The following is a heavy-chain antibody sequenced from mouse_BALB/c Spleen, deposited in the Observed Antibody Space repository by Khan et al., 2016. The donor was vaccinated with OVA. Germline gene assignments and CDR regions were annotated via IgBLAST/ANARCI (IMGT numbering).Heavy chain of an antibody. Sequence: QVQLKESGPGLVAPSQSLSITCTVSAFSLPTYGVHWVRQPPGKGLEWLVVIWSDGLTPYNSALKSRLSISKDNSQSQVFLKMNSLQTDDTAMDDCARGGFYAMDYWGQGTAVTVSS. CDR3: ARGGFYAMDY. CDR2: IWSDGLT. V-gene: IGHV2-6*02. CDR1: AFSLPTYG. J-gene: IGHJ4*01.